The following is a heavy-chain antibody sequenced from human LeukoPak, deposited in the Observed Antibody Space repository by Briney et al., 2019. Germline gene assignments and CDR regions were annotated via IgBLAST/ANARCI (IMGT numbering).Heavy chain of an antibody. CDR1: GFTFSSYW. CDR3: AGSDSSGYYSPFDY. CDR2: INSDGSST. Sequence: GGSLRLSCAASGFTFSSYWMHWVRQAPGKGLVWVSRINSDGSSTSYADSVKGRFTISRDNAKNTLYLQMNSLRAGDTAVYYCAGSDSSGYYSPFDYWGQGTLVTVSS. D-gene: IGHD3-22*01. V-gene: IGHV3-74*01. J-gene: IGHJ4*02.